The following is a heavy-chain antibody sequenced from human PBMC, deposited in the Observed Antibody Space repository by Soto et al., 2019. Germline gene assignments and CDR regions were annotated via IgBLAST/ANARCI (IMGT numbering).Heavy chain of an antibody. V-gene: IGHV4-61*01. D-gene: IGHD3-22*01. J-gene: IGHJ5*02. CDR2: IYYSGST. CDR3: ARGLSSSSGYYPHDWFDP. Sequence: PSETLSLTCTVSGGSVSSGSYYWSWIRQPPGKGLEWIGYIYYSGSTNYNPSLKSRVTISVDTSKNQFSLKLSSVTAADTAVYYFARGLSSSSGYYPHDWFDPWGQGTLVTVSS. CDR1: GGSVSSGSYY.